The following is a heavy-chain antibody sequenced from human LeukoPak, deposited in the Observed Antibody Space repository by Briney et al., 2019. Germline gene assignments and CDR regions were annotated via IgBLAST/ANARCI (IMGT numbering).Heavy chain of an antibody. Sequence: PGGSLRLSCAASGFTFSTYAMSWVRQAPGKGLEWVSAISGSGGTTYYADSVKGRFTISRDNSMNTLYLQMNSLRAEDTAVYYCAKIAAVAASPYYYYGMDVWDQGTTVTVSS. V-gene: IGHV3-23*01. CDR3: AKIAAVAASPYYYYGMDV. CDR2: ISGSGGTT. J-gene: IGHJ6*02. D-gene: IGHD6-19*01. CDR1: GFTFSTYA.